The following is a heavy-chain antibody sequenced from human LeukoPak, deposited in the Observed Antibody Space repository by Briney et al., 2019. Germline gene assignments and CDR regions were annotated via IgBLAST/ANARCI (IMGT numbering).Heavy chain of an antibody. D-gene: IGHD4-23*01. V-gene: IGHV3-23*01. CDR1: TFVFSSYA. CDR2: ITATGGI. CDR3: TKDPNGDYVGAFDF. J-gene: IGHJ3*01. Sequence: GGSLRLSCVASTFVFSSYAMTWVRQAPGKGLEWVSSITATGGISYADSVKGRFTISRDNSKSTLYLQMSYLRAEDTAVYYCTKDPNGDYVGAFDFWGQGTMVTVSS.